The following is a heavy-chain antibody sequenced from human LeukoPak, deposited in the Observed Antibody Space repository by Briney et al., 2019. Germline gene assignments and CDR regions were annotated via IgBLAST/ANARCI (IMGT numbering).Heavy chain of an antibody. CDR2: IRSNSDGGTI. CDR1: GFTFSNAW. V-gene: IGHV3-15*07. CDR3: ATDFYDTT. J-gene: IGHJ5*02. Sequence: GGSLGLSCATSGFTFSNAWMDWVRQAPGKGLEWVGRIRSNSDGGTIDYAAPVKGRFALSRDDSKNTLYLQMNSLQTEDTAVYYCATDFYDTTWGQGTLVTVSS. D-gene: IGHD3-22*01.